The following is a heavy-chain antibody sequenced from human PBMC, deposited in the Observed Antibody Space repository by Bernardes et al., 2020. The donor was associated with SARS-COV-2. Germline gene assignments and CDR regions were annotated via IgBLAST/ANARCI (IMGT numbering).Heavy chain of an antibody. J-gene: IGHJ4*02. CDR3: VRGPSDGGHGRFEY. V-gene: IGHV3-74*03. D-gene: IGHD5-12*01. CDR2: ISTDGRTT. CDR1: GFTFNTYW. Sequence: GSSLRVSCTASGFTFNTYWMHWVRQAPGKGLVWVSRISTDGRTTTYADSVKGRFTISRDNARNTVYLQMNSLRAEDTAMYFCVRGPSDGGHGRFEYWGQGTLGTVSS.